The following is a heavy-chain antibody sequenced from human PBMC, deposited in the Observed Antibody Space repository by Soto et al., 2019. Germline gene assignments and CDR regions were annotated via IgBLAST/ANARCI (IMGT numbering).Heavy chain of an antibody. CDR1: RFTFSDSW. Sequence: EGSLRLSCTASRFTFSDSWMTWVRQAPGKGLEWVARIKPDESEKKYADSVKGRFSISRDNAKNSMYLQMDSLRGEDTAVYYCVRGGSNYASWGQGTLVTVSS. CDR2: IKPDESEK. D-gene: IGHD4-4*01. J-gene: IGHJ5*02. CDR3: VRGGSNYAS. V-gene: IGHV3-7*01.